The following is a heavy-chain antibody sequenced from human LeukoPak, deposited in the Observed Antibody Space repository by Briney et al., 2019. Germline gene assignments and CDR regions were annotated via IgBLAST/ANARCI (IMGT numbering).Heavy chain of an antibody. V-gene: IGHV3-48*04. Sequence: GGSLRLSCAASGFTFSSYSMNWVRQAPGKGLEWVSYISSSGSTIYYADSVKGRFTISRDNAKNSLYLQMNSLRAEDTAVYYCARVWYSGSYPVNYWGQGTLVTVSS. CDR1: GFTFSSYS. J-gene: IGHJ4*02. CDR3: ARVWYSGSYPVNY. CDR2: ISSSGSTI. D-gene: IGHD1-26*01.